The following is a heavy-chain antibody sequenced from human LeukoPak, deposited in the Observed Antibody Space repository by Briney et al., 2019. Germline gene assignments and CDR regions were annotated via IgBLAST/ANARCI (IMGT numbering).Heavy chain of an antibody. CDR1: GFTFSSYS. CDR3: ACVVGQLYYYYYYMDV. D-gene: IGHD2-2*01. J-gene: IGHJ6*03. CDR2: ISSSSSSYI. Sequence: PGGSLRLSCAASGFTFSSYSMNWVRQAPGKGLGWVSSISSSSSSYIYYADSVKGRFTISRDNAKNSLYLQMNSLRAEDTAVYYCACVVGQLYYYYYYMDVWGKGTTVTVSS. V-gene: IGHV3-21*01.